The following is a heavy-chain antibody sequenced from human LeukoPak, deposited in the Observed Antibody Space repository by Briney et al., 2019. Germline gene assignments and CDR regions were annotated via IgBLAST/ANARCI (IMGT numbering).Heavy chain of an antibody. Sequence: ASVKVSCKASGYTFTSYGISWVRQAPGQGLEWMGWISAYNGNTNYAQKLQGRVTMTTDTSTSTAYMELRSLRSDGTAVYYCARDRTRYYYYSYMDVWGKGTAVTISS. V-gene: IGHV1-18*01. CDR1: GYTFTSYG. J-gene: IGHJ6*03. CDR2: ISAYNGNT. CDR3: ARDRTRYYYYSYMDV. D-gene: IGHD1-14*01.